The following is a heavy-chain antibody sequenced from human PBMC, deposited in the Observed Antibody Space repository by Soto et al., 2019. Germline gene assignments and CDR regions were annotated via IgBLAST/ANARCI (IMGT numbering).Heavy chain of an antibody. D-gene: IGHD2-15*01. J-gene: IGHJ4*02. V-gene: IGHV4-59*01. CDR3: ARAGPDASVGY. Sequence: SETLSLTCTVSGGSMSSYYWTWLRQSPGRGLEWIGYISYSGSTYYNPSLKSRVTISADTSKNQFSLRMNSMIAADTAVYYCARAGPDASVGYWGQGTLVTVSS. CDR2: ISYSGST. CDR1: GGSMSSYY.